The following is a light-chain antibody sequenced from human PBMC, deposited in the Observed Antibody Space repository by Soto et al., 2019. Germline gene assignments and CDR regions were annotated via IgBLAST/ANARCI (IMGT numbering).Light chain of an antibody. CDR1: QSVSSN. J-gene: IGKJ1*01. CDR3: QQYNNWPPWT. CDR2: GAS. Sequence: EFVLTQSPGTLSLSPGERATLSCRVSQSVSSNLAWYQQKPGQAPRLLIYGASTGATGIPARFSGSGSGTEFTLTISSLQSEDFAVYYCQQYNNWPPWTFGQGTKVDIK. V-gene: IGKV3-15*01.